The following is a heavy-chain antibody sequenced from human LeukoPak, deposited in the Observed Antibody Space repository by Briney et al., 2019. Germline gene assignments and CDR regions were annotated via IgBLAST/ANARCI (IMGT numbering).Heavy chain of an antibody. D-gene: IGHD3-10*01. Sequence: KTGGSLRLSCAGYGFTFSNAWMTWVTQAPGKGLEWVGRIKGKSEGETTDYAAPVKGRFTISRDDPTNTLYLQMNSLKTEDTAVYYCTRDLGSSQWGQGTLVIVSS. V-gene: IGHV3-15*01. J-gene: IGHJ4*02. CDR3: TRDLGSSQ. CDR1: GFTFSNAW. CDR2: IKGKSEGETT.